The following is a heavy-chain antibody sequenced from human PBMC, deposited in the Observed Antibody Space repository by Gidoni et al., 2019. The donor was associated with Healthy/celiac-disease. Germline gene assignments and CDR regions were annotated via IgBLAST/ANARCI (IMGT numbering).Heavy chain of an antibody. Sequence: QVQLQQWGAGLWKPSETLSLTRAVYGGSFSGYYWSWIRQPPGKGLGWIGEINHSGSTNYNPSLKGRVTISVDTSKNQFSLKLSSVTATDTAVYYCARGRIVVVPAAISTYYFDYWGQGTLVTVSS. V-gene: IGHV4-34*01. D-gene: IGHD2-2*01. CDR2: INHSGST. CDR3: ARGRIVVVPAAISTYYFDY. CDR1: GGSFSGYY. J-gene: IGHJ4*02.